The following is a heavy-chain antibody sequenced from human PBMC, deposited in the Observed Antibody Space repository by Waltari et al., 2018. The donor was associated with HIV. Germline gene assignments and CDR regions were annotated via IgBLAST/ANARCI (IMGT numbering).Heavy chain of an antibody. D-gene: IGHD6-19*01. CDR1: GYSFTSYW. J-gene: IGHJ5*02. CDR2: IYPGGSDT. CDR3: ARHLQYSSGWQNWFDP. V-gene: IGHV5-51*01. Sequence: EVQLVQSGAEVKKPGESLKISCKGSGYSFTSYWIGWVRQMPGKGLEWMGIIYPGGSDTGYSPSFQGQVTISADKSISTAYRQWSSLKASDTAMYYCARHLQYSSGWQNWFDPWGQGTLVTVSS.